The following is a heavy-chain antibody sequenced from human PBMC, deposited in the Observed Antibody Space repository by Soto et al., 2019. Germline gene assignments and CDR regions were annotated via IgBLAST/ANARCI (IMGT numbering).Heavy chain of an antibody. CDR1: GFTFGDYA. Sequence: GGSLRLSCTASGFTFGDYAMSWFRQAPGKGLEWVGFIRSKAYGGTTEYAASVKGRFTISRDDSKSIAYLQMNSLKTEDTAVYYCTRVYDILTGYPGTPNDYWGQGTLVTVSS. V-gene: IGHV3-49*03. J-gene: IGHJ4*02. CDR2: IRSKAYGGTT. CDR3: TRVYDILTGYPGTPNDY. D-gene: IGHD3-9*01.